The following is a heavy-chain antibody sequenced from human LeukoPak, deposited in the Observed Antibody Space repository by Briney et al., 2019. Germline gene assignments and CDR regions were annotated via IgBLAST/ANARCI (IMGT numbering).Heavy chain of an antibody. CDR3: ARESFPVYNSSGYPEAFDI. J-gene: IGHJ3*02. V-gene: IGHV3-48*02. CDR1: DFTFNNYW. CDR2: ISSSSSTI. D-gene: IGHD3-22*01. Sequence: PGGSLRLSCAASDFTFNNYWMNWVRQAPGKGLEWGSYISSSSSTIYYADSVKGRFTISRDNAKNSLYLQMNSLRDEDTAVYYCARESFPVYNSSGYPEAFDIWGQGTMVTVSS.